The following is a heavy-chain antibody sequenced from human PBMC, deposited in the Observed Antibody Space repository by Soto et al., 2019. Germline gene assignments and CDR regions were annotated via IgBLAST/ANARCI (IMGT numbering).Heavy chain of an antibody. Sequence: PGGSLRLSCAASGFTFSSYAMSWVRQAPGKGLEWVSAISGSGGSTYYADSVKGRFTISRDNSKNTLYLQMNSLRAEDTAVYYCARGPEPDYDILTGYYVGSYFDYWGQGTLVTVSS. CDR1: GFTFSSYA. V-gene: IGHV3-23*01. CDR2: ISGSGGST. D-gene: IGHD3-9*01. J-gene: IGHJ4*02. CDR3: ARGPEPDYDILTGYYVGSYFDY.